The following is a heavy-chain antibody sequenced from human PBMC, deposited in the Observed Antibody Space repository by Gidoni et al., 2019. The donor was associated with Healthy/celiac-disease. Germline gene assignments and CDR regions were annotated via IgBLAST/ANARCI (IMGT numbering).Heavy chain of an antibody. CDR1: GFTFDDYA. J-gene: IGHJ4*02. V-gene: IGHV3-9*01. CDR2: ISWNSGSI. Sequence: EVQLVESGGGLVQPGGSLRLSCPASGFTFDDYAMHWVRQAPGKGLEWVSGISWNSGSIGYADSVKGRFTISRDNAKNSLYLQMNSLRAEDTALYYCAKAEGYAAPFDYWGQGTLVTVSS. D-gene: IGHD2-8*01. CDR3: AKAEGYAAPFDY.